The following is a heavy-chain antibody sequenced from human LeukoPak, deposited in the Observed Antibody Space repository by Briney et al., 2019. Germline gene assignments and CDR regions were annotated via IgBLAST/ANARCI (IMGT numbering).Heavy chain of an antibody. CDR3: AKGSRKYYDSSVKGY. D-gene: IGHD3-22*01. V-gene: IGHV3-23*01. J-gene: IGHJ4*02. CDR2: ISGSGGST. Sequence: RGSPRHSSAAPGFTFFTNAISWVSPAPGEGLGRVSHISGSGGSTYYADSVKGRFTISRGNSKNTLYLQMNSLRAEDTAVYYCAKGSRKYYDSSVKGYWGGGTLVSV. CDR1: GFTFFTNA.